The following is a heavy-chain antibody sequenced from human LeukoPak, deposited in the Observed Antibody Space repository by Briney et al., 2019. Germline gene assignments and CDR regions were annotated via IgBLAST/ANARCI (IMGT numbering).Heavy chain of an antibody. V-gene: IGHV1-24*01. CDR3: ATDRAISMVRIFDY. CDR1: GYTLTELS. Sequence: ASVKVSCKVSGYTLTELSMHWVRQAPGKGLEWVGVFDPEDGETIYAQKFQGRVTMTEDTSTDTAYMDLSSLRSEDTAVYYCATDRAISMVRIFDYWGQGTLVTVSS. J-gene: IGHJ4*02. D-gene: IGHD3-10*01. CDR2: FDPEDGET.